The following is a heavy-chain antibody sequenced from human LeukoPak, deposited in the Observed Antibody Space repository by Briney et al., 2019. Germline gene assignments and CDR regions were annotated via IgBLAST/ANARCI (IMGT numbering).Heavy chain of an antibody. V-gene: IGHV1-69*04. CDR1: GGTFSSYA. J-gene: IGHJ4*02. CDR3: ARDNDWNDLGAHYYFDY. CDR2: IIPILGIA. Sequence: SVKVSCKASGGTFSSYAISWVRQAPGQGLEWMGRIIPILGIANYAQKFQGRVTITADKSTGTAYMELSSLRSEDTAVYYCARDNDWNDLGAHYYFDYWGQGTLVTVSS. D-gene: IGHD1-1*01.